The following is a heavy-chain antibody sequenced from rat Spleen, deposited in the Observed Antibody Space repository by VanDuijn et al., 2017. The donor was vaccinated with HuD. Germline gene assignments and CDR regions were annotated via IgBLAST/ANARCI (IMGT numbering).Heavy chain of an antibody. Sequence: QVQLKESGPGLVQPSETLSLTCTVSGFSLSNYDISWVRQVPGKGLEWMGRMRYDGDTSYNSTLKSRLSISRDTSKSQVFLKLNILQTEDTAIYYCTRGYYFDYWGQGVMVTVSS. V-gene: IGHV2S30*01. CDR2: MRYDGDT. J-gene: IGHJ2*01. CDR1: GFSLSNYD. CDR3: TRGYYFDY.